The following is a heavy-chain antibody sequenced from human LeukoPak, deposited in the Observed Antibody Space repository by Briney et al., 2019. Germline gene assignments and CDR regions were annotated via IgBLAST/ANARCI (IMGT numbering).Heavy chain of an antibody. CDR3: ARHSSVPTMGLGYFDY. D-gene: IGHD3-10*01. Sequence: PSETLSLTCTVSGGTISSYYWSWIRQPPGKGLEWIGYIYYSGSTNYNPSLKSRVTISVDTSKNQFSLKLSSVTAADTAVYYCARHSSVPTMGLGYFDYWGQGTLVTVSS. CDR1: GGTISSYY. V-gene: IGHV4-59*08. CDR2: IYYSGST. J-gene: IGHJ4*02.